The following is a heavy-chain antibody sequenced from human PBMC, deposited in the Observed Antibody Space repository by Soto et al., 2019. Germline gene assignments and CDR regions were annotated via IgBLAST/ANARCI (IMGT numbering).Heavy chain of an antibody. CDR3: AREGWGGTVDSIYYYYGMDV. D-gene: IGHD4-17*01. CDR2: IWYDGSNK. Sequence: QVQLVESGGGVVQPGRSLRLSCAASGFTFSSYGMHWVRQAPGKGLEWVAVIWYDGSNKYYADSVKGRFTISRDNSKNTLYLQMNSRRAEDTAVYYCAREGWGGTVDSIYYYYGMDVWGQGTTVTVSS. CDR1: GFTFSSYG. V-gene: IGHV3-33*01. J-gene: IGHJ6*02.